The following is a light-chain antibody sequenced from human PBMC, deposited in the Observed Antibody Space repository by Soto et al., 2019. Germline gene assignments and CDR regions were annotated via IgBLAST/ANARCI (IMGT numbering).Light chain of an antibody. J-gene: IGKJ1*01. CDR2: GAS. CDR1: QSVSSN. CDR3: QQYNNWPPWT. V-gene: IGKV3-15*01. Sequence: ELVMTKSPATLSVSPGARATLSCRASQSVSSNLAWYQQKPGQAPRLLIYGASTRATGIPARFSGSESGTEFTLTISSLQSEDFAAYYCQQYNNWPPWTFGQGTKVDIK.